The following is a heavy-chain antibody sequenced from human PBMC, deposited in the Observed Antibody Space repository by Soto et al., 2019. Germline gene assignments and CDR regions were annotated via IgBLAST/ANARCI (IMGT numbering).Heavy chain of an antibody. D-gene: IGHD3-10*01. J-gene: IGHJ3*01. CDR1: GFSFRDAW. Sequence: EVQMVESGGGLVKPGGSLRLSCAVSGFSFRDAWRNWVRQAPGKGLEWVGRIKSRAAGGAIDYAAPVKGRFTISRDDSEDTLYLQINSLKTEDTAMYYCTTDGSFGGVVVAFHLWGQGTMLSVSS. CDR2: IKSRAAGGAI. CDR3: TTDGSFGGVVVAFHL. V-gene: IGHV3-15*07.